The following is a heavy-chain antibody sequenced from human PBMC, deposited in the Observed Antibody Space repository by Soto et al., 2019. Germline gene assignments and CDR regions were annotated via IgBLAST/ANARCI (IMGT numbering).Heavy chain of an antibody. D-gene: IGHD6-13*01. V-gene: IGHV3-30*18. CDR1: GFTFSGYG. CDR3: AKEAKTAATD. CDR2: ISFDGSKK. Sequence: QVQLVESGGGVVQAGRSLRLSCAASGFTFSGYGMHWVRQAPGKGLEWVTVISFDGSKKYYTDSVKGRFTISRDDSKNTLYLQMNSLRAEDTAVYYCAKEAKTAATDWGQGTLVTVSS. J-gene: IGHJ4*02.